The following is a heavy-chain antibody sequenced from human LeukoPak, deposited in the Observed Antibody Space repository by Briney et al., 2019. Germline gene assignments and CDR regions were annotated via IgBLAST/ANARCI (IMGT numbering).Heavy chain of an antibody. J-gene: IGHJ4*02. CDR2: INHSGST. CDR3: ARGENLNYYDSSGYFDY. D-gene: IGHD3-22*01. V-gene: IGHV4-34*01. Sequence: SETLSLTCAVYGGSFSGYYWSWIRQPPGKGLEWIGEINHSGSTNYNPSLKSRVTISVDTSKNQFSLKLSSVTAADTGVYYCARGENLNYYDSSGYFDYWGQGTLVTVSS. CDR1: GGSFSGYY.